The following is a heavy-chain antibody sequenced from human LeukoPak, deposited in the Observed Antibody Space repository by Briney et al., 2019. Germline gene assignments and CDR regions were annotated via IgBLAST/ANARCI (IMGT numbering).Heavy chain of an antibody. Sequence: SETLSLTCTVSGGSISSYYWSWIRQPAGKGLEWIGRIYTSGSTNYNPSLKSRVTMSVDTSKNQFSLKPSSVTAADTAVYYCARSRRVVGATTGNWFDPWGQGTLVTVSS. V-gene: IGHV4-4*07. CDR1: GGSISSYY. J-gene: IGHJ5*02. CDR3: ARSRRVVGATTGNWFDP. D-gene: IGHD1-26*01. CDR2: IYTSGST.